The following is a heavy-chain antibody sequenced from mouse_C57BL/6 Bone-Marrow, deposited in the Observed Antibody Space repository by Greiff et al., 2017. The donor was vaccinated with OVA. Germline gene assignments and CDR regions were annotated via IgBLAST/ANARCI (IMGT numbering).Heavy chain of an antibody. CDR1: GYTFTEYT. CDR2: FYPGSGSI. J-gene: IGHJ1*03. Sequence: VKLVESGAELVKPGASVKLSCKASGYTFTEYTIHWVKQRSGQGLEWIGWFYPGSGSIKYNEKFKDKATLTADKSSSTVYMELSRLTSEDSAVYFCARHGGIYDGYYWYFDVWGTGTTVTVSS. CDR3: ARHGGIYDGYYWYFDV. V-gene: IGHV1-62-2*01. D-gene: IGHD2-3*01.